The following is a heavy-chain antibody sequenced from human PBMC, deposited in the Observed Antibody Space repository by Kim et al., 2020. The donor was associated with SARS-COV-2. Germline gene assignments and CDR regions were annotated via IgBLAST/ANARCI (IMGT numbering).Heavy chain of an antibody. CDR1: GFTFSSYW. CDR3: ARGGVARPNYYDSSGYYYVPDY. D-gene: IGHD3-22*01. V-gene: IGHV3-7*01. CDR2: IKQDGSEK. Sequence: GGSLRLSCAASGFTFSSYWMSWVRQAPGKGLEWVANIKQDGSEKYYVDSVKGRFTISRDNAKNSLYLQMNSLRAEDTAVYYCARGGVARPNYYDSSGYYYVPDYWGQGTLVTVSS. J-gene: IGHJ4*02.